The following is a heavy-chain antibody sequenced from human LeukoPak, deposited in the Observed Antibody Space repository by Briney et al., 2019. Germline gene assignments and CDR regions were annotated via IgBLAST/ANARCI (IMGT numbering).Heavy chain of an antibody. CDR2: ISGSGGST. Sequence: GGSLRLACAASGFTFSSYGMTWVRQAPGKGLEWVSAISGSGGSTYYADSVKGRFTISRDNSKNTLYLQMNSLRAEDTAVYYCAKATAKYYFDYWGQGTLVTVSS. J-gene: IGHJ4*02. D-gene: IGHD6-25*01. V-gene: IGHV3-23*01. CDR3: AKATAKYYFDY. CDR1: GFTFSSYG.